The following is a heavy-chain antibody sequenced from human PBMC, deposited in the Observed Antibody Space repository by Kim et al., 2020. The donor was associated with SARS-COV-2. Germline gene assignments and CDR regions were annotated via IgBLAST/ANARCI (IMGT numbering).Heavy chain of an antibody. Sequence: GGSLRLSCAASGFKFNSFEMNWVRQAPGKGLEWISYIDVRSDTIHYADSVRGRFTISRDNAKNSLFLRMNNLRADDTAVYYCVRETKAGPSSGFDSWGQGTVVTVSS. V-gene: IGHV3-48*03. J-gene: IGHJ4*02. CDR3: VRETKAGPSSGFDS. CDR1: GFKFNSFE. CDR2: IDVRSDTI. D-gene: IGHD6-19*01.